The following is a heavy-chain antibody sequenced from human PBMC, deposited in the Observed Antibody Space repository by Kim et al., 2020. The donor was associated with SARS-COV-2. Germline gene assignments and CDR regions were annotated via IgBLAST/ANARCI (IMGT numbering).Heavy chain of an antibody. J-gene: IGHJ4*02. D-gene: IGHD4-4*01. Sequence: TPSHKSRVTISVDTSKNQFSLKLSSATAADTAVYYCARSTTVTSRGYFDYWGQGTLVTVSS. V-gene: IGHV4-39*01. CDR3: ARSTTVTSRGYFDY.